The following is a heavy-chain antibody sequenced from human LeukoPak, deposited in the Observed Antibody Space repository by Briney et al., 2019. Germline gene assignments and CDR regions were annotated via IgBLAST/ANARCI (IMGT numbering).Heavy chain of an antibody. D-gene: IGHD2-21*01. CDR2: ISAYNGNT. V-gene: IGHV1-18*01. Sequence: ASVKVSCKASGYTFTSYGISWVRQTPGQGLEWMGWISAYNGNTNYAQKLQGRVTMTTDTSTSTAYMERRSLRSDDTAVYYCASSDSVFQALDPWGQGTLVTVSS. CDR1: GYTFTSYG. CDR3: ASSDSVFQALDP. J-gene: IGHJ5*02.